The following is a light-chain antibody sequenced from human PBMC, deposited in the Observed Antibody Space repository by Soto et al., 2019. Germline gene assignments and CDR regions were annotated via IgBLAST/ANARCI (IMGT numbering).Light chain of an antibody. V-gene: IGKV1-39*01. CDR3: QQNYSPHPIT. Sequence: DIQMAQSPSSVPGGRGDRVTITCRASQSIANYLNWYQQKPGKATKLIIYAASTLQTGVPSKFSGSGFGTDFTLTISSLQTEDFADYYCQQNYSPHPITFGQGTRLEIK. CDR2: AAS. J-gene: IGKJ5*01. CDR1: QSIANY.